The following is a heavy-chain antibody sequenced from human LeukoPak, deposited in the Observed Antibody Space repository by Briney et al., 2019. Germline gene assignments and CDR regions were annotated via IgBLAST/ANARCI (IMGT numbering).Heavy chain of an antibody. Sequence: GSLRLSCVGSGFHFRTYGMSWVRQAPGKGLEWIGEINHSGSTNYNPSLKSRVTISVDTSKNQFSLKLSSVTAADTAVYYCARGWGGWDYYYYYGMDVWGQGATVTVSS. V-gene: IGHV4-34*01. J-gene: IGHJ6*02. CDR3: ARGWGGWDYYYYYGMDV. D-gene: IGHD6-19*01. CDR1: GFHFRTYG. CDR2: INHSGST.